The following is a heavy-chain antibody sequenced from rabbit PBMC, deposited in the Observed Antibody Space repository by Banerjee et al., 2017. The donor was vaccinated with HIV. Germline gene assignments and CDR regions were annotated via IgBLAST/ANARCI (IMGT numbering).Heavy chain of an antibody. J-gene: IGHJ4*01. CDR2: IGAGSASA. CDR3: ARDAGYAGSNL. CDR1: GFSFSSGYD. V-gene: IGHV1S40*01. Sequence: QSLEESGGDLVKPGASLTLTCTASGFSFSSGYDMCWVRQAPGKGLEWIACIGAGSASAYYATWAKGRFTISRTTTTVTLQLNSLTAADTATYFCARDAGYAGSNLWGPGTLVTVS. D-gene: IGHD4-2*01.